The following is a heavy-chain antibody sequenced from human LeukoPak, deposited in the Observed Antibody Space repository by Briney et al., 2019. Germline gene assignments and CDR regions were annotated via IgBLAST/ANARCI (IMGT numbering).Heavy chain of an antibody. CDR1: GFTFISYW. Sequence: PGGSLRLSCAASGFTFISYWLTWVRQAPGKGLEGVSAISGSGGSTYYADSVKGRFTISRDNAKNSLYLQMNSLRAEDTAVYYCARDSSSTRYYYYYYMDVWGKGTTVTVSS. D-gene: IGHD6-6*01. V-gene: IGHV3-23*01. J-gene: IGHJ6*03. CDR3: ARDSSSTRYYYYYYMDV. CDR2: ISGSGGST.